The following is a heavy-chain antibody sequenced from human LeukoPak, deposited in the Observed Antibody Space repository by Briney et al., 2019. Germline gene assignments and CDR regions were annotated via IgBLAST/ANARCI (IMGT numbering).Heavy chain of an antibody. V-gene: IGHV3-7*01. D-gene: IGHD3-16*01. CDR2: IKQDGSEK. CDR1: GFTFSSNY. Sequence: GGSLRLSCAASGFTFSSNYMSWVRQAPGKGLEWVANIKQDGSEKYYVDSVKGRFTISRDNAKNSLYLQLNSLRAEDTAVYYCARDPYAGIMITFGGVIERDYWGQGTLVTVSS. CDR3: ARDPYAGIMITFGGVIERDY. J-gene: IGHJ4*02.